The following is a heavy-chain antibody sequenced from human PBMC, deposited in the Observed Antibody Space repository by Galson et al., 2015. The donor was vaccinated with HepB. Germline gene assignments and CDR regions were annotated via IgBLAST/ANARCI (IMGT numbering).Heavy chain of an antibody. CDR3: ARGRLTICAVVTDVRDYYYRMDV. J-gene: IGHJ6*02. CDR2: INPNSGDT. D-gene: IGHD3-3*01. CDR1: GYSFTDYY. Sequence: SVKVSCKASGYSFTDYYMHWVRQAPGQGLEWMGWINPNSGDTYYAQMFQGRVTTTRDKSISTAYMELTSLRSDDTAVYYCARGRLTICAVVTDVRDYYYRMDVWGQGTTVTVSS. V-gene: IGHV1-2*02.